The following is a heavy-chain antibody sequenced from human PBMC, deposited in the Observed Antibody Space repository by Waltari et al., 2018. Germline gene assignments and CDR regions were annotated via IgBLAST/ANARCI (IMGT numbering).Heavy chain of an antibody. V-gene: IGHV3-23*01. CDR1: GGSFSGYY. J-gene: IGHJ4*02. CDR3: AKGYTTDY. Sequence: VQLQQWGAGLLKPSETLSLTCAVYGGSFSGYYWSWIRQPPGKGLEWVSAISGSGGSTYYSDSVKGRFTISRDNSKNTLYLQMNSLRAEDTAVYYCAKGYTTDYWGQGTLVTVSS. D-gene: IGHD1-20*01. CDR2: ISGSGGST.